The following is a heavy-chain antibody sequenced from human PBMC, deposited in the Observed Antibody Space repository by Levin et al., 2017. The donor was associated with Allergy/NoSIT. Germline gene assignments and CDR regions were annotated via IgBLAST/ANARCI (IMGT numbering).Heavy chain of an antibody. CDR1: GFTFSSYG. CDR2: ISYDGSNK. J-gene: IGHJ4*02. Sequence: QAGGSLRLSCAASGFTFSSYGMHWVRQAPGKGLEWVAVISYDGSNKYYADSVKGRFTISRDNSKNTLYLQMNSLRAEDTAVYYCAKDLYDNWGQGTLVTVSS. V-gene: IGHV3-30*18. CDR3: AKDLYDN.